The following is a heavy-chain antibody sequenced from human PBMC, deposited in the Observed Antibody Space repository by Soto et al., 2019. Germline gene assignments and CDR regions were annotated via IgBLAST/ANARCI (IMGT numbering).Heavy chain of an antibody. Sequence: PGGSLRLSCVASGFTFSSYAMSWVRQAPGKGLEWVSAISGSDGSTYYADSVKGRFTISRDNSKNTLYLQMNSLRAEDTAVYYCAKDSRVTMVRGVIIPPGYWGRGTLVTVSS. J-gene: IGHJ4*02. CDR3: AKDSRVTMVRGVIIPPGY. D-gene: IGHD3-10*01. CDR1: GFTFSSYA. V-gene: IGHV3-23*01. CDR2: ISGSDGST.